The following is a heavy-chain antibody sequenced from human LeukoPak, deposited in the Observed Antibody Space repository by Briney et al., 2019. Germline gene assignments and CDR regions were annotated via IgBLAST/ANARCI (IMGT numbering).Heavy chain of an antibody. J-gene: IGHJ4*02. Sequence: ASVKVSCKASGYTFTSYDINWVRQATGQGLEWMGWMNPNSGNTGYAQKFQGRVTITRDTSKSTAYMELSSLRSEDTAVYYCARDSGRRDGYNPYWGQGTLVTVSS. D-gene: IGHD5-24*01. V-gene: IGHV1-8*03. CDR1: GYTFTSYD. CDR2: MNPNSGNT. CDR3: ARDSGRRDGYNPY.